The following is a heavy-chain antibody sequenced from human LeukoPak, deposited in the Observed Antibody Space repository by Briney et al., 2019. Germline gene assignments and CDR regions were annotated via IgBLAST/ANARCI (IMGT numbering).Heavy chain of an antibody. Sequence: GGSLRLSCAASGFTFSIYWMSWVRQAPGKGLEWVAVIWYDGSNKYYADSVKGRFTISRDNSKNTLYLQMNSLRAEDTAMYYCAREYTSGRSFDYWGQGTLVTVSS. CDR1: GFTFSIYW. D-gene: IGHD6-19*01. CDR2: IWYDGSNK. V-gene: IGHV3-33*08. J-gene: IGHJ4*02. CDR3: AREYTSGRSFDY.